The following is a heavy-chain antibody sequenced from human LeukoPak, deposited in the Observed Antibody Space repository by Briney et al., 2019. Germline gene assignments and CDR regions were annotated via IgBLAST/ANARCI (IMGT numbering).Heavy chain of an antibody. CDR1: GNSISSGDNY. J-gene: IGHJ4*02. V-gene: IGHV4-61*02. CDR3: ARGGSSWYADY. D-gene: IGHD6-13*01. Sequence: SQTLSLTCTVSGNSISSGDNYWSWIRQPAGKGLEWIGRIYTSGSTNYNPSLKSRVTISGDTSKNQFSLRLSSVTAADTAVYYCARGGSSWYADYWGQGTLVTVSS. CDR2: IYTSGST.